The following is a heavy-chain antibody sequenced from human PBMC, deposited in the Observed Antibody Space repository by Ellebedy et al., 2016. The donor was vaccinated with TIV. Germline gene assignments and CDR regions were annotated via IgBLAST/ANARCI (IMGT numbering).Heavy chain of an antibody. V-gene: IGHV1-2*02. CDR1: GYTFTGYY. D-gene: IGHD1-26*01. CDR3: AMGATLEYYFDY. CDR2: INPNSGGT. J-gene: IGHJ4*02. Sequence: ASVKVSCXASGYTFTGYYMHWVRQAPGQGLEWMGWINPNSGGTNYAQKFQGRVTMTRDMSISTAYMELSRLRSDDTAVYYCAMGATLEYYFDYWGQGTLVTVSS.